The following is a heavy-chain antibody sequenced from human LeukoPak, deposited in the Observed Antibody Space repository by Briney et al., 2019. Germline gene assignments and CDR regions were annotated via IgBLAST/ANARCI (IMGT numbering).Heavy chain of an antibody. V-gene: IGHV3-23*01. Sequence: GGSLRLSCAASGFTFSSYAMSWVRQAPGKGLEWVSAISGSGGSTYHADSVKGRFTISRDNSKNTLYLQMNSLRAEDTAVYYCAKPPRTGWYGHYYFDYWGQGTLVTVSS. D-gene: IGHD6-19*01. CDR3: AKPPRTGWYGHYYFDY. J-gene: IGHJ4*02. CDR2: ISGSGGST. CDR1: GFTFSSYA.